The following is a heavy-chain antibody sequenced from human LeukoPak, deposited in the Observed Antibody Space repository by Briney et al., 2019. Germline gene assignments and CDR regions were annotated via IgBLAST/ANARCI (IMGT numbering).Heavy chain of an antibody. CDR2: ISFKNGNT. J-gene: IGHJ3*02. CDR3: ANGGSTRPWSFDI. CDR1: GYTFTNYA. D-gene: IGHD2-2*01. Sequence: ASVKVSCKASGYTFTNYAISWVRQAPGQGLEWMGWISFKNGNTNSAQKLQGRVTMTTDTSTNTAYMELMSLRSDDTAVYYCANGGSTRPWSFDIWGQGTMVTVSS. V-gene: IGHV1-18*01.